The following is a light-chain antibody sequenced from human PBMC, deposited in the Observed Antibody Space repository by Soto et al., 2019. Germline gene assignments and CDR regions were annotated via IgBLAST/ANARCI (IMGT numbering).Light chain of an antibody. Sequence: DIQMTQSPSTLSASVGDRVTITCRASQSISSWLAWYQQKPGKAPKLLIYDASSLESGVPSRFSGSGSGTEFTLTISRLQPDDFATYYCQQYNSYSLFGQGTKLEIK. CDR2: DAS. V-gene: IGKV1-5*01. CDR3: QQYNSYSL. J-gene: IGKJ2*01. CDR1: QSISSW.